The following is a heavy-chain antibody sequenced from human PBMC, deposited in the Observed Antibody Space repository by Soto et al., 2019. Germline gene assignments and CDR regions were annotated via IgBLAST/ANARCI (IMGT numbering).Heavy chain of an antibody. D-gene: IGHD3-10*01. CDR1: GFTFISYS. CDR3: ARGEGSGSLYYYYYGMDV. J-gene: IGHJ6*02. Sequence: GGSVRLSCAASGFTFISYSMNWVRQAPGKGLEWVSSISSSSSYIYYADSVKGRFTISRDNAKNSLYLQMNSLRAEDTAVYYCARGEGSGSLYYYYYGMDVWGQGTTVTVSS. CDR2: ISSSSSYI. V-gene: IGHV3-21*01.